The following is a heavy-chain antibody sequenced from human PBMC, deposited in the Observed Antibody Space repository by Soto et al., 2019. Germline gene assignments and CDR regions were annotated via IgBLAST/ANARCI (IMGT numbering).Heavy chain of an antibody. D-gene: IGHD3-10*01. V-gene: IGHV3-66*01. CDR2: IYSGGST. CDR3: ARDYGSGSYYDAFDI. Sequence: GGSLRLSCAASGLTVSSNYMSWVRQAPGKGLEWVSVIYSGGSTYYADSVKGRFTISRDNSKNTLYLQMNSLRVEDTAVYYCARDYGSGSYYDAFDIWGKGTMVTVAS. CDR1: GLTVSSNY. J-gene: IGHJ3*02.